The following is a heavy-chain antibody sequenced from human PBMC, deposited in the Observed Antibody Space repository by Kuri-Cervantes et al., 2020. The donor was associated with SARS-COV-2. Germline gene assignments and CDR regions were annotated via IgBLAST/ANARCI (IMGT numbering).Heavy chain of an antibody. CDR3: ARAYGDYEVTDY. CDR1: GGSISSHY. D-gene: IGHD4-17*01. Sequence: SETLSLTCTVSGGSISSHYWGWIRQPPEKGLEWIGSIYHSGSTYYNPSLKSRVTISVDTSKNQFSLKLSSVTAADTAVYYCARAYGDYEVTDYWGQGTLVTVSS. V-gene: IGHV4-38-2*02. CDR2: IYHSGST. J-gene: IGHJ4*02.